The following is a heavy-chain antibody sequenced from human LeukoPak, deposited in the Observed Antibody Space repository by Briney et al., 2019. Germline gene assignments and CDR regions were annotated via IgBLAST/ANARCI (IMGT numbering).Heavy chain of an antibody. CDR1: GFTFSDYV. Sequence: PGGSLRLSCAASGFTFSDYVLHWVRQAPGKGLEWVALMSYDGTDKYYADSVKGRFTISRDNSKNTLYLQMNSLRAEDTAVYYCAKDGRIAARTHYYYMDVWGKGTTVTVSS. D-gene: IGHD6-6*01. CDR3: AKDGRIAARTHYYYMDV. CDR2: MSYDGTDK. J-gene: IGHJ6*03. V-gene: IGHV3-30-3*02.